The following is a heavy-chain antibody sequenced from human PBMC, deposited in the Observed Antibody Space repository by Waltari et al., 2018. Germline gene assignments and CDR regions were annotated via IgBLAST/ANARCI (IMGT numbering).Heavy chain of an antibody. CDR1: GYTFTDSS. J-gene: IGHJ6*03. D-gene: IGHD3-22*01. CDR2: VGPEDGET. CDR3: ATAMTRYYYMDV. V-gene: IGHV1-69-2*01. Sequence: EVQLVQPGAEVKKPGTTVKSSCKDSGYTFTDSSMHWVQQAPGKGLGLMGLVGPEDGETIYAEKFQGRVTITADTSTDTAYMELSSLRSEDTAVYYCATAMTRYYYMDVWGKGTTVTVSS.